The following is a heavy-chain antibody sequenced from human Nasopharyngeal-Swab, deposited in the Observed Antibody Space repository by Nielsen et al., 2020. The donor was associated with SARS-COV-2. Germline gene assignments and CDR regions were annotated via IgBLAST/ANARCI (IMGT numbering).Heavy chain of an antibody. J-gene: IGHJ4*02. CDR3: TTDLSDTAMVYFDY. Sequence: GSLKISCAASGFTFSNAWMSWVRQAPGKGLEWVGRIKSKTDGGTTDYAAPVKGRFTISRDDSKNTLYLQMNSLKTEDTAVYYCTTDLSDTAMVYFDYWGQGALVTVSS. CDR1: GFTFSNAW. CDR2: IKSKTDGGTT. V-gene: IGHV3-15*01. D-gene: IGHD5-18*01.